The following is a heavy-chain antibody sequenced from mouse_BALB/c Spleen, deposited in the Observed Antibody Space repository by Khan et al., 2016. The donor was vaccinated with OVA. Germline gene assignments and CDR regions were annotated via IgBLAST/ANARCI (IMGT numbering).Heavy chain of an antibody. CDR3: ARDRIDY. J-gene: IGHJ2*01. CDR1: GYTFTSYW. CDR2: INPSSGYT. V-gene: IGHV1-7*01. Sequence: QVQLQQSGAELAKPGASVKMSCKASGYTFTSYWMHWVKQRPGQGLEWIVYINPSSGYTEYNQNFKDKATLTADKSSSTAYMQLSSLTSEDSAVYYWARDRIDYWGQGTTLTVSS.